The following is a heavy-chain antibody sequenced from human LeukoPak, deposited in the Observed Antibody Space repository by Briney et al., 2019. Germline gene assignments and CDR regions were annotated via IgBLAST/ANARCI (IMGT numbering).Heavy chain of an antibody. V-gene: IGHV5-51*01. CDR3: ARSSEFLTSIAFDI. J-gene: IGHJ3*02. CDR2: IYPGDSDT. D-gene: IGHD3-9*01. Sequence: GESLEISCKGSGYSFTSYWIGWVRQMPGKGLEWMGIIYPGDSDTRYSPSFQGQVTISADKSISTACLQWSSLKASDTAMYYCARSSEFLTSIAFDIWGQGTMVTVSS. CDR1: GYSFTSYW.